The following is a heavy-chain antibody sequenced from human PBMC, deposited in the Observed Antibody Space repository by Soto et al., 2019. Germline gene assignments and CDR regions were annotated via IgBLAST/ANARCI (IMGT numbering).Heavy chain of an antibody. CDR3: ARGKDGAVAGFDY. Sequence: SEALSLTCTVSGGSISSYYWSWIRQPPGKGLEWIGYNYYSGSTNCNPSLKSRVAISVDTSKNQFSLKLTSVTAADTAVYYCARGKDGAVAGFDYWGQGTLVTVSS. J-gene: IGHJ4*02. V-gene: IGHV4-59*01. D-gene: IGHD6-19*01. CDR2: NYYSGST. CDR1: GGSISSYY.